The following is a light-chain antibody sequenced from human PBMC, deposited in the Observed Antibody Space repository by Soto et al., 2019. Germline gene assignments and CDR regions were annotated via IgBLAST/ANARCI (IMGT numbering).Light chain of an antibody. CDR3: SSYTSSSTYYV. Sequence: QSVLTQPAPVSGSPGQSITISCTGTSSDVGGYNYVSWYQQHPGKAPKLMIYDVSNRPSGVSNRFSGSKSGNTASLTISGLQAEDEADYYCSSYTSSSTYYVFGTGTKLTVL. V-gene: IGLV2-14*01. CDR1: SSDVGGYNY. CDR2: DVS. J-gene: IGLJ1*01.